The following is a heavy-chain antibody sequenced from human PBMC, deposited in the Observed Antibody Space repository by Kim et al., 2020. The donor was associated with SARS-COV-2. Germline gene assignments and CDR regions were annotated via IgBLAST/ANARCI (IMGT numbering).Heavy chain of an antibody. J-gene: IGHJ6*02. Sequence: GGSLRLSCAASGLTFINYAMAWVRQTPGKGLEWVSAISASGNNTYYADSVKGRFTVSRDNAKKSLYLQMNSLRAEDTAVYYCARVRNCRGGSCSWPGLGVWGQGTTVTVPS. CDR3: ARVRNCRGGSCSWPGLGV. CDR1: GLTFINYA. CDR2: ISASGNNT. D-gene: IGHD2-15*01. V-gene: IGHV3-21*04.